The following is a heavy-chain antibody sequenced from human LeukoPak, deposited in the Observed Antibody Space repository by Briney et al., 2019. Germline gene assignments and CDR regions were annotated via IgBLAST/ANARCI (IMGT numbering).Heavy chain of an antibody. CDR3: ARSRAFDI. D-gene: IGHD6-13*01. CDR1: GGSFSGYY. Sequence: SETLSLTCAVYGGSFSGYYSNWIRQPPGKGLEWIGEIIHTGSTNYNPSLKSRVTISVDTSKNQFSLKLSSVTAADTAVYYCARSRAFDIWDQGAMVTVSS. CDR2: IIHTGST. V-gene: IGHV4-34*12. J-gene: IGHJ3*02.